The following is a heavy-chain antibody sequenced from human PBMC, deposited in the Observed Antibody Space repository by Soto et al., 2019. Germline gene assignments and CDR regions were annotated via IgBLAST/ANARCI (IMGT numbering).Heavy chain of an antibody. V-gene: IGHV3-33*01. Sequence: QVQLVESGGGVVQPGRSLRLSCAASGFTFSSYGMHWVRQAPGKGLEWVAVIWYDGSNKYYADSVKGRFTISRDNSKNTLYLQMNSLRAEDTAVYYCARDHKHPLIVGATVDYWGQGTLVTVSS. CDR1: GFTFSSYG. D-gene: IGHD1-26*01. J-gene: IGHJ4*02. CDR2: IWYDGSNK. CDR3: ARDHKHPLIVGATVDY.